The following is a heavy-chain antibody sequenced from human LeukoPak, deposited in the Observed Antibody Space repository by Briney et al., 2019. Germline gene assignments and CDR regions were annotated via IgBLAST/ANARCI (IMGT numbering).Heavy chain of an antibody. CDR2: ISYDGSNK. V-gene: IGHV3-30*04. CDR1: GFTFSSYA. Sequence: PGGSLRLSCAASGFTFSSYAMHWVRQAPGKGLEWVAVISYDGSNKYYADSVKGRFTISSDNSKNTLYLQMNSLRAEDTAVYYCAREGVSGSAYLYYFDYWGQGTLVTVSS. D-gene: IGHD1-26*01. J-gene: IGHJ4*02. CDR3: AREGVSGSAYLYYFDY.